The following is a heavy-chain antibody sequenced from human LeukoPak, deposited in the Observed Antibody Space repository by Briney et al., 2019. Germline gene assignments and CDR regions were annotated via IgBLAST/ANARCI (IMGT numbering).Heavy chain of an antibody. CDR2: IYHSGST. D-gene: IGHD3-22*01. J-gene: IGHJ4*02. V-gene: IGHV4-38-2*02. CDR3: ARGGNYYDSSGYPY. CDR1: GYSISSGYY. Sequence: SETLSLTCTVSGYSISSGYYWGWIRQPPGKGLEWIGSIYHSGSTYYNPSLKSRVTISVDTSKNQFSLKLSSVTAADTAVYYCARGGNYYDSSGYPYWGQGTLVTVSS.